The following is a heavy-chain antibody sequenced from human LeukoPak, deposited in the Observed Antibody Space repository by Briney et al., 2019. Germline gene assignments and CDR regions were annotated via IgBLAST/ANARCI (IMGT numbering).Heavy chain of an antibody. CDR3: ARYPSFDY. D-gene: IGHD1-26*01. Sequence: PGGSLRLSCAASGFSFNNYGMHWVSRAPGKGLEWVAFIRYDGSNKYYSDSVKGRSTISRDNSKNTLYLQMKSLRTEDTAVYSCARYPSFDYWGQGTLVTVSS. J-gene: IGHJ4*02. CDR2: IRYDGSNK. V-gene: IGHV3-30*02. CDR1: GFSFNNYG.